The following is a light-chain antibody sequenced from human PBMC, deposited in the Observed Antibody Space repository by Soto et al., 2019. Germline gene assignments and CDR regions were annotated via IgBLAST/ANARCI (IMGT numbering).Light chain of an antibody. CDR2: GAS. CDR1: QSVSSTY. CDR3: QQYENSPGWT. V-gene: IGKV3-20*01. Sequence: EIVLTQSPGTLSLSPGERATLSCRATQSVSSTYLAWYQQKPGQPPRLLIYGASSRATGIPDRFSGSGSGTDFTLTISRLEPEDFAIYYCQQYENSPGWTFGPGTKVEIK. J-gene: IGKJ1*01.